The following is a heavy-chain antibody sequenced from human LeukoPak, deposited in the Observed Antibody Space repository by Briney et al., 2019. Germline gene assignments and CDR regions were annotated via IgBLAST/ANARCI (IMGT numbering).Heavy chain of an antibody. Sequence: SETLSLTCTVSGGSISNYFWSWIRQPPGKGLEWIGYIYDNGNTNYNPSLRSRVTISVDTSKNQFSLKLSSVTAADTAVYYCARGGYYYPFDYWGQGTLVTASS. J-gene: IGHJ4*02. D-gene: IGHD3-22*01. CDR1: GGSISNYF. CDR3: ARGGYYYPFDY. CDR2: IYDNGNT. V-gene: IGHV4-59*01.